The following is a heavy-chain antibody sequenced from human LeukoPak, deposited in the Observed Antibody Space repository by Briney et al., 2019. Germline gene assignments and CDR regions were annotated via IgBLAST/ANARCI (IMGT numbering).Heavy chain of an antibody. CDR1: XFTXSSYS. J-gene: IGHJ4*02. Sequence: PGGXXXXSCAAXXFTXSSYSMNWVRQAPGKGVEWVSSISSSSSYIYYADSVKGRLTISRDNAKNSLYLQMNSLRAEDTAVYYCARGGYSYGLALWYWGQGTLVTVSS. CDR2: ISSSSSYI. CDR3: ARGGYSYGLALWY. V-gene: IGHV3-21*01. D-gene: IGHD5-18*01.